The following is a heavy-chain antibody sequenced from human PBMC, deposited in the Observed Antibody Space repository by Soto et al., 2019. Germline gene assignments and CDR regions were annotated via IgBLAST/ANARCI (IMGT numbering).Heavy chain of an antibody. CDR3: ASRGPRIAAGGIGAFDI. Sequence: EVQLLESGGGLVQPGGSLRLSCAASGFTFSSYAMSWVRQAPGKGLEWVSAISGSGGSTYYADSVKGRFTISRDNSKNTLYLQMNSLRAEDTAVYYCASRGPRIAAGGIGAFDIWGQGTMVTVSS. CDR2: ISGSGGST. D-gene: IGHD6-13*01. J-gene: IGHJ3*02. V-gene: IGHV3-23*01. CDR1: GFTFSSYA.